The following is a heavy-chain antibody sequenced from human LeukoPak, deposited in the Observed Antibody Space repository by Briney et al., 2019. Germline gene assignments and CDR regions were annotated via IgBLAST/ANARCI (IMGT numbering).Heavy chain of an antibody. D-gene: IGHD6-19*01. V-gene: IGHV3-74*01. CDR2: INSDGSST. J-gene: IGHJ4*02. CDR1: GFTFSSYW. CDR3: ARVPSSGWYLRSYFDY. Sequence: GGSLRLSCAASGFTFSSYWMHWVRQAPGKGLVWVSRINSDGSSTSYADSVKGRFTISRDNAKNTLYLQMNSLRAEDTAVYYCARVPSSGWYLRSYFDYWGQGTLVTVSS.